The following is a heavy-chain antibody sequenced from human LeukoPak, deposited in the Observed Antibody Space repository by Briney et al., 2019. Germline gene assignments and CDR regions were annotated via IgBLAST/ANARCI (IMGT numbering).Heavy chain of an antibody. CDR2: ISTSGSTI. D-gene: IGHD4-17*01. V-gene: IGHV3-48*04. CDR1: GFTFSRYS. J-gene: IGHJ6*02. CDR3: ARRLDDGDLCYYYYGMDV. Sequence: GGSLRLSCAASGFTFSRYSMNWVRQSPGKGLEWIAYISTSGSTIYYADSVKGRFTISRDTARNSLYLQMNSLRADDTAVYYCARRLDDGDLCYYYYGMDVWGQGTTVTVSS.